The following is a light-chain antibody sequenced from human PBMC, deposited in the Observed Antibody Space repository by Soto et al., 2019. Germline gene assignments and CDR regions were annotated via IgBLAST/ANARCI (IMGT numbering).Light chain of an antibody. V-gene: IGLV2-23*01. J-gene: IGLJ1*01. CDR2: ETN. CDR1: SSDVGSYNL. Sequence: QSVLTQPASVSGSPGQSITISCTGTSSDVGSYNLVSWYQQHPGKAPKLMIYETNKRPSGVSDHFSGAKSGNTASLTISGLQPEYEADYYCCSYAGTSTYVFGTGTKLTVL. CDR3: CSYAGTSTYV.